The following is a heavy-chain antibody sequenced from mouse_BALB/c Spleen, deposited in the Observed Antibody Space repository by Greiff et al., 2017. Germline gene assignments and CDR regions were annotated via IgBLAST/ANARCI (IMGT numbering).Heavy chain of an antibody. CDR3: ARKRSTMITTEELDAMDY. CDR2: IWSGGST. J-gene: IGHJ4*01. D-gene: IGHD2-4*01. V-gene: IGHV2-4-1*01. Sequence: VKLQESGPGLVQPSQSLSITCTVSGFSLTSYGVHWVRQSPGKGLEWLGVIWSGGSTDYNAAFISRLSISKDNSKSQVFFKMNSLQADDTAIYYCARKRSTMITTEELDAMDYWGQGTSVTVSS. CDR1: GFSLTSYG.